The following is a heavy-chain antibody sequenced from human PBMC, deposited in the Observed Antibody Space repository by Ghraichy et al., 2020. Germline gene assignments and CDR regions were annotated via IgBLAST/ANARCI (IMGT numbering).Heavy chain of an antibody. V-gene: IGHV3-49*04. Sequence: GESLNISCSGSGFTFSEFSVTWVRQAPGKGLEWVGLIRRNVYGGAPQYAASVKGRYTISRDDSGSTAYLHMNSLKIDDTAVYYCIRGVGYSGSYFLDYWGQGTLVTVSS. CDR3: IRGVGYSGSYFLDY. D-gene: IGHD1-26*01. J-gene: IGHJ4*02. CDR1: GFTFSEFS. CDR2: IRRNVYGGAP.